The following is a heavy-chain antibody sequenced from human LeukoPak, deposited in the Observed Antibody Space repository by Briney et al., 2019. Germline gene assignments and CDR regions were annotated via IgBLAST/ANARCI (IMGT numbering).Heavy chain of an antibody. CDR1: GGSFSGYY. J-gene: IGHJ4*02. V-gene: IGHV4-34*01. CDR3: ARGQGTVTTH. CDR2: INHSGSA. Sequence: SETLSLTCTVSGGSFSGYYWTWIRQPPGKGLEWIGEINHSGSANYNPSLKSRVTISLDTSKNQFSLKLSSVTAADTAVYYCARGQGTVTTHWGQGTLVTVSS. D-gene: IGHD4-17*01.